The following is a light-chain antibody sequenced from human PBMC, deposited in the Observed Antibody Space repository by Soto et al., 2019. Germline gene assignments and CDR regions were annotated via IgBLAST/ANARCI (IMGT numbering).Light chain of an antibody. CDR1: QGLLHSNGYNY. V-gene: IGKV2-28*01. Sequence: DILMTQSPLSLPVTPGEPASISCRASQGLLHSNGYNYLDWYLQKPGQSPQLLIYLGSNRASGVPDRFSGSGSGTDFTLKISRVEAEDVGVYYCMPARLPRTFGQGTKVDIK. CDR2: LGS. J-gene: IGKJ1*01. CDR3: MPARLPRT.